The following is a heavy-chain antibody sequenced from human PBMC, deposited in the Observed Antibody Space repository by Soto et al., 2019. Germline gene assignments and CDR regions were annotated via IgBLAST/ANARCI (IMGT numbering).Heavy chain of an antibody. CDR2: ISGYNGNT. CDR1: DYTFTSHG. V-gene: IGHV1-18*01. Sequence: ASVKVSCKASDYTFTSHGISCVRQAPGQGLEWMGWISGYNGNTKCAQKFQGRVTMTTDTTTSTAYMELRSLRSDDTAVYYCAKDYYDTSGYYGFDYWGQGTLVTVSS. J-gene: IGHJ4*02. D-gene: IGHD3-22*01. CDR3: AKDYYDTSGYYGFDY.